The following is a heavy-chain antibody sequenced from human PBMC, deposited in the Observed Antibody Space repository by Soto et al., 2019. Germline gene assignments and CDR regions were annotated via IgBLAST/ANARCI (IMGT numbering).Heavy chain of an antibody. CDR3: AREGSSGLHFFDF. D-gene: IGHD3-22*01. V-gene: IGHV3-30-3*01. J-gene: IGHJ4*02. CDR2: ISYDGTNK. CDR1: GFTFSTYA. Sequence: PGGSLRLSCAASGFTFSTYAMHWVRQAPDKGLEWVAVISYDGTNKNDADSVKGRFTISRDNSENTLYLQMNSLRAEDTAVYYCAREGSSGLHFFDFWGQGIVVTVSS.